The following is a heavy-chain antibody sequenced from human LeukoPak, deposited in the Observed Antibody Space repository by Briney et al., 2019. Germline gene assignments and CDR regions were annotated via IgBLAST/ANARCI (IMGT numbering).Heavy chain of an antibody. V-gene: IGHV3-30*18. J-gene: IGHJ4*02. CDR1: GFTFSSYG. CDR3: AKALFPAGLDY. D-gene: IGHD3-16*01. CDR2: ISYDGSNK. Sequence: GGSLRLSCAASGFTFSSYGMHWVRQAPGKGLEWVAVISYDGSNKYYADSVKGRFTISRDNSKNTLYLQMNSLRAEDTAVYYCAKALFPAGLDYRGQGTLVTVSS.